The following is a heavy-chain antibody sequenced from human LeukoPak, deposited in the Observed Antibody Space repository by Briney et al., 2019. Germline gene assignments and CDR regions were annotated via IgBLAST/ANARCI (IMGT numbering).Heavy chain of an antibody. J-gene: IGHJ4*02. D-gene: IGHD3-10*01. Sequence: GGTLRLSCAASGFTFSSYGMNWVRQAPGKGLEWVSVVYTDGNIYYADSVKGRFTIPKDNSKNTVDLLMNSVRAEDTALYYCAKGKFGDPLNYWGQGTLVTVSS. CDR1: GFTFSSYG. CDR3: AKGKFGDPLNY. CDR2: VYTDGNI. V-gene: IGHV3-23*03.